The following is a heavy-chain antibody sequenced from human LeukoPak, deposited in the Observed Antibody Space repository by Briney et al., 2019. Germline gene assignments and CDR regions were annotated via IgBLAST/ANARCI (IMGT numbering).Heavy chain of an antibody. CDR3: AKAVNRSLRYFDWLLPAEYFQH. D-gene: IGHD3-9*01. CDR1: GFTFSSYG. J-gene: IGHJ1*01. CDR2: ISYDGSNK. V-gene: IGHV3-30*18. Sequence: GRSLRLSCAASGFTFSSYGMHWVRQAPGKGLEWVAVISYDGSNKYYADSVKGRFTISRDNSKNTLYLQMNSLRAEDTAVYYCAKAVNRSLRYFDWLLPAEYFQHWGQGTLVTVSS.